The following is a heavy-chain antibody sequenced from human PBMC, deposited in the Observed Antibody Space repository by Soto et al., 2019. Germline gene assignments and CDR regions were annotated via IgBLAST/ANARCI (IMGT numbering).Heavy chain of an antibody. J-gene: IGHJ6*02. CDR2: IYYSGST. V-gene: IGHV4-59*01. D-gene: IGHD1-26*01. CDR3: ASVGSGGMDV. Sequence: SETLSLTCTVSGGSISSYYWSWIRQPPGKGLEWIGYIYYSGSTNYNPPLKSRVTISVDTSKNQFSLKLSSVTAADTAVYYCASVGSGGMDVWGQGTTVTVSS. CDR1: GGSISSYY.